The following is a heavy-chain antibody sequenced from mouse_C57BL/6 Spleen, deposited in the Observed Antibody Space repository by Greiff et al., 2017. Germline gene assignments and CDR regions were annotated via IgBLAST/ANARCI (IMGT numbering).Heavy chain of an antibody. D-gene: IGHD2-3*01. J-gene: IGHJ4*01. CDR1: GYTFTEYT. V-gene: IGHV1-62-2*01. CDR3: ARHENDGYYLYAMDY. Sequence: LQESGAELVKPGASVKLSCKASGYTFTEYTIHWVKQRSGQGLEWIGWFYPGSGSIKYNEKFKVKATLTADKSSSTVYMELSRLTSEDSAVYFCARHENDGYYLYAMDYWGQGTSVTVSS. CDR2: FYPGSGSI.